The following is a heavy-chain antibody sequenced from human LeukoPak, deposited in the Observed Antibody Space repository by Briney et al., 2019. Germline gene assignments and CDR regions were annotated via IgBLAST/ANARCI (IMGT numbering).Heavy chain of an antibody. D-gene: IGHD3-16*01. CDR2: MNPNSGNT. Sequence: ASVKVSCKASGYTFTSYDINWVRQATGQGLEWMGWMNPNSGNTGYAQKFQGRVTMTRNTSIYTAYMELSSLGSEDTAVYYCVRGRGGDDVFDIWGQGTMVIVSS. V-gene: IGHV1-8*01. CDR1: GYTFTSYD. J-gene: IGHJ3*02. CDR3: VRGRGGDDVFDI.